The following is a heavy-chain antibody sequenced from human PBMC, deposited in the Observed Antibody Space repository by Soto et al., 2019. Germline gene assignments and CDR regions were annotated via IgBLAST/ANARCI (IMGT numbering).Heavy chain of an antibody. D-gene: IGHD6-19*01. Sequence: ASVKVSCKASGYIFTGYYMHCVRQAPGQGLEWMGWINPNSGDTNYTQKFQGWVTMTRDTSISTAYMELSRLRSDDTAVYYCATSRISIAVAGETEYYFDYWGQGTLVTVS. V-gene: IGHV1-2*04. CDR3: ATSRISIAVAGETEYYFDY. CDR1: GYIFTGYY. CDR2: INPNSGDT. J-gene: IGHJ4*02.